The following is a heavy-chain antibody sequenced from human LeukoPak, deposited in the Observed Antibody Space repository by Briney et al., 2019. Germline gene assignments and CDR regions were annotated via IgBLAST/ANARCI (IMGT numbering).Heavy chain of an antibody. CDR2: ISAYNGNT. Sequence: ASVNVSCKASGYTFTSYGISGVRQAPGQGLEWMGWISAYNGNTNYAQKLQGRVTMTTDTSTSTAYMELRSLRSDDTAVYYCARDLAYSSSWYFDYWGQRTLVTVSS. J-gene: IGHJ4*02. CDR1: GYTFTSYG. V-gene: IGHV1-18*01. D-gene: IGHD6-13*01. CDR3: ARDLAYSSSWYFDY.